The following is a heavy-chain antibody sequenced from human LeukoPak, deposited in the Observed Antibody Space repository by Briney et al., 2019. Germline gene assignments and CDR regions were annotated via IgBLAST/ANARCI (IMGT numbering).Heavy chain of an antibody. V-gene: IGHV4-38-2*02. D-gene: IGHD1-1*01. CDR2: IYHSGST. J-gene: IGHJ3*02. CDR1: GYSISSGYY. Sequence: SETLSLTCTVSGYSISSGYYWGWIRQLPGKGLEWIGSIYHSGSTYYNPSLKSRVTISVDTSKNQFSLKLSSVTAADTAVYYCANGQPNAFDIWGQGTMVTVSS. CDR3: ANGQPNAFDI.